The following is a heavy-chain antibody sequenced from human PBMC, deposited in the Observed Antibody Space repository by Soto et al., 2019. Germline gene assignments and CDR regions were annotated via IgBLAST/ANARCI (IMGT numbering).Heavy chain of an antibody. CDR3: ARDFFRITGTIAFDY. CDR2: ISSSSSYI. V-gene: IGHV3-21*01. Sequence: GGSLRLSCAASGFTFSSYSMNWVRQAPGKGLEWVSSISSSSSYIYYADSVKGRFTISRDNAKNSLYLQMNSLRAEDTAVYYCARDFFRITGTIAFDYWGQGTLVTVSS. J-gene: IGHJ4*02. CDR1: GFTFSSYS. D-gene: IGHD1-7*01.